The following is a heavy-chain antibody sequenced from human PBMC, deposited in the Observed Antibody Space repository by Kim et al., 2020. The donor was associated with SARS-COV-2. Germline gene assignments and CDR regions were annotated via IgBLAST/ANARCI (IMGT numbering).Heavy chain of an antibody. D-gene: IGHD6-19*01. V-gene: IGHV3-30*18. CDR1: GFTFSNYG. CDR2: ISSDGGGT. Sequence: GGSLRLSCAASGFTFSNYGMHWFRQAPGKGLEWVAVISSDGGGTYYADSVKGRFTISRDNSEHTLYLQMNSLRAEDTAVYYCAKVYHILAVDGTGHYWGPGTRVTLSS. CDR3: AKVYHILAVDGTGHY. J-gene: IGHJ4*02.